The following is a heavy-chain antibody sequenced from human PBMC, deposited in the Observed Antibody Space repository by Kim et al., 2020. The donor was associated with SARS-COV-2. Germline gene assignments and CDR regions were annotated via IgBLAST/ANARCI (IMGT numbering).Heavy chain of an antibody. Sequence: GGSLRLSCAASGFTFSSYAMSWVRQAPGKGLEWVSAISGSGGSTYYADSVKGRFTISRDNSKNTLYLQMNSPRAEDKAVYYCAKDLYGSGSSTGYWGQGTLVTVSS. CDR1: GFTFSSYA. D-gene: IGHD3-10*01. V-gene: IGHV3-23*01. J-gene: IGHJ4*02. CDR3: AKDLYGSGSSTGY. CDR2: ISGSGGST.